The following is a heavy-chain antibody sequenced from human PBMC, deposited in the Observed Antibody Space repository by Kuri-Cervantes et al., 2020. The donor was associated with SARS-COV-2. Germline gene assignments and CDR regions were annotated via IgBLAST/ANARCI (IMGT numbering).Heavy chain of an antibody. CDR1: GGTFSSYA. D-gene: IGHD3/OR15-3a*01. J-gene: IGHJ5*02. CDR3: ASLDQVNWFDP. CDR2: ISAYNGNT. Sequence: ASVKVSCKASGGTFSSYAISWVRQAPGQGLEWMGWISAYNGNTNYAQKLQGRVTMTTDTSTSTAYMELRSLRSDDTAVYYCASLDQVNWFDPWGQGTLVTGSS. V-gene: IGHV1-18*01.